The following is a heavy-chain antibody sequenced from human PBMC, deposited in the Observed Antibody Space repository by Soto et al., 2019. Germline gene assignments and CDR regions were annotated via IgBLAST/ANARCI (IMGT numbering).Heavy chain of an antibody. CDR2: INHSGST. J-gene: IGHJ5*02. D-gene: IGHD2-15*01. Sequence: QVQLQQWGAGLLKPSETLSLTCAVYGGSFSTYYWSWIRQSPGKGLEWIGEINHSGSTNYNPSLKSRVNISVDKSKNQFSLKLSSGTAAGTAVFYCAKTKGYCSGGSCSAFGWFDPWGQGTPVTVSS. CDR1: GGSFSTYY. V-gene: IGHV4-34*01. CDR3: AKTKGYCSGGSCSAFGWFDP.